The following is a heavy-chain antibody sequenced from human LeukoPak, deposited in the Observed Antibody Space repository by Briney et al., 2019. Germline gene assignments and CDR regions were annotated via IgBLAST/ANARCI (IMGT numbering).Heavy chain of an antibody. CDR3: ARDVQVIGNTVTTEYYFDY. V-gene: IGHV3-9*01. D-gene: IGHD4-17*01. CDR1: GFTFDDYA. Sequence: PGRSLRLSCAASGFTFDDYAMHWVRQAPGKGLEWVSGITWNSGSIVYADSVKGRFTISRDNAKNSLYLQMNSLRAEDTAVYYCARDVQVIGNTVTTEYYFDYWGQGTLVTVSS. J-gene: IGHJ4*02. CDR2: ITWNSGSI.